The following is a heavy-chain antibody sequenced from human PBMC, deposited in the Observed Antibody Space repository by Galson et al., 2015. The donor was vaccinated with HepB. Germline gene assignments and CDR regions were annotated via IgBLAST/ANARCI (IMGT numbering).Heavy chain of an antibody. CDR1: GYTLTELS. D-gene: IGHD6-13*01. Sequence: SVKVSCKVSGYTLTELSMHWVRQAPGKGLEWMGGFDPEDGETIYAQKFQGRVTMTEDTSSDTAYMELSSLRSEDTAVYYCATYGDSSSWNTYWFDPWGQGTLVTVSS. J-gene: IGHJ5*02. V-gene: IGHV1-24*01. CDR3: ATYGDSSSWNTYWFDP. CDR2: FDPEDGET.